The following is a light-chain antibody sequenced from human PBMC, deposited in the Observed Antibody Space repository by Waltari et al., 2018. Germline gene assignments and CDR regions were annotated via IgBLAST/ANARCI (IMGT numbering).Light chain of an antibody. CDR3: GTWDSSLSAGV. CDR2: GNN. CDR1: RFNIGNNY. V-gene: IGLV1-51*01. Sequence: QSVLTQPPSVSAAPGQKVTISCSGTRFNIGNNYVSWYQQLTGTPPKLLISGNNKRPSGIPDRFSGSKSGTSATLGITGLQTGDEADYYCGTWDSSLSAGVFGGGTKLTVL. J-gene: IGLJ3*02.